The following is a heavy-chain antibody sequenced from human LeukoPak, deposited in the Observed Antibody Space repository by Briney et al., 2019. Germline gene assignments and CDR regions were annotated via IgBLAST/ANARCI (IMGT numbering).Heavy chain of an antibody. V-gene: IGHV1-69*13. D-gene: IGHD5-12*01. CDR2: IIPIFGTA. J-gene: IGHJ6*03. Sequence: ASVKVSRKASGGTFSSYAISWVRQAPGQGLEWMGGIIPIFGTANYAQKFQGRVTITADESTSTAYMELSSLRSEDTAVYYCARGLEWQRGDYFYYYYMDVWGKGTTVTVSS. CDR3: ARGLEWQRGDYFYYYYMDV. CDR1: GGTFSSYA.